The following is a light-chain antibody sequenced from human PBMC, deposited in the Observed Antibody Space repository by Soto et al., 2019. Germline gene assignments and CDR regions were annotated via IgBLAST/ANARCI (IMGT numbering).Light chain of an antibody. Sequence: DIQMTQSPSTLSASAGDRVTITCRASQNINTWLAWYQQKPGKAPNLLIYKASNLESGVPSRFSGSGSGTEFTLTISSLQPDDFATYYCQQYNSYSWTFGQGTKVDIK. J-gene: IGKJ1*01. CDR1: QNINTW. CDR2: KAS. V-gene: IGKV1-5*03. CDR3: QQYNSYSWT.